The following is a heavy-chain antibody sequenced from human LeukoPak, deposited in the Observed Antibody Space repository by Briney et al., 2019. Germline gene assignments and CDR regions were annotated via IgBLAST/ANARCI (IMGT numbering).Heavy chain of an antibody. CDR1: GFTFSSYG. CDR3: ARDGVVAVAGTRDNWFDP. D-gene: IGHD6-19*01. CDR2: IRYDGSNK. V-gene: IGHV3-30*02. J-gene: IGHJ5*02. Sequence: GGSLRLSCAASGFTFSSYGMHWVRQAPGKGLEWVAFIRYDGSNKYYADSVKGRFTISRDNSKNSLYLQMNSLRAEDTAVYYCARDGVVAVAGTRDNWFDPWGQGTLVTVSS.